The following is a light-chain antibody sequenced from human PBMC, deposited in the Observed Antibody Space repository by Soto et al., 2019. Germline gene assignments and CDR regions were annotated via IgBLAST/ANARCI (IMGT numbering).Light chain of an antibody. V-gene: IGKV1-5*01. CDR1: QRISGW. CDR3: QQYDSFSLT. J-gene: IGKJ4*01. CDR2: DAS. Sequence: DIQMTQSPSTLSASVGDRVTITCRASQRISGWLAWYQQKPRRAPKLLIYDASNLESGVPSRFSGSGSGTEFTLTISSLQPDDFATYYCQQYDSFSLTFGGGTTVEIK.